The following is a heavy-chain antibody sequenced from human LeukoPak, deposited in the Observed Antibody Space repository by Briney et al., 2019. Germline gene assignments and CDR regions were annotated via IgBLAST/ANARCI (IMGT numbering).Heavy chain of an antibody. V-gene: IGHV1-58*02. D-gene: IGHD3-10*01. CDR2: IVVVSGNT. CDR1: GFTFTSSA. J-gene: IGHJ5*02. CDR3: AAAPSTTYYYGSGSYYKRENWFDP. Sequence: SVKVSCKASGFTFTSSAMQWVRPARGQRLAWIGWIVVVSGNTNYAQKFQERVTITRDMSTSTAYMELSSLRSEDTAVYYCAAAPSTTYYYGSGSYYKRENWFDPWGQGTLVTVSS.